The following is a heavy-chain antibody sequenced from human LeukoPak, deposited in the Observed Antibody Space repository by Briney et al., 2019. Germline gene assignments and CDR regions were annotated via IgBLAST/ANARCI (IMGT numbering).Heavy chain of an antibody. V-gene: IGHV1-24*01. Sequence: GASVKVSCKASGGTFSSYAISWVRQAPGKGLEWMGGFDPEDGETIYAQKFQGRVTMTEDTSTDTAYMELSSLRSEDTAVYYCATGDHGSSGWPDYWGQGTLVTVSS. CDR1: GGTFSSYA. D-gene: IGHD6-19*01. J-gene: IGHJ4*02. CDR3: ATGDHGSSGWPDY. CDR2: FDPEDGET.